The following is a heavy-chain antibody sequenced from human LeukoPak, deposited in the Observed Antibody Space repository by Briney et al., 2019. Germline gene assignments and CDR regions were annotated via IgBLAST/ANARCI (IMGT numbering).Heavy chain of an antibody. J-gene: IGHJ6*03. CDR3: ARDPYSGSYGPYYYYYMDV. CDR1: GFTFSSYN. Sequence: GGSLRLSCAASGFTFSSYNMNWVRQAPGKGLEWVSSITSSSSYIYYADSVKGRFTISRDNAKNSLYLQMDSLRVEDTAVYYCARDPYSGSYGPYYYYYMDVWGEGTTVTISS. CDR2: ITSSSSYI. D-gene: IGHD1-26*01. V-gene: IGHV3-21*06.